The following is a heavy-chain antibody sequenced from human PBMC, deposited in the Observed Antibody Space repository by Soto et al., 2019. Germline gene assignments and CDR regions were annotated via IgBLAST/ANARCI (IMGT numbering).Heavy chain of an antibody. CDR2: IYYSGST. D-gene: IGHD2-2*01. J-gene: IGHJ6*02. CDR3: ASRHCSSTSCHGMDV. V-gene: IGHV4-61*01. Sequence: PSETLSLTCTVSGDSVSSGSYYWIWIRQPPGKGLEWIGYIYYSGSTNYNPSLKSRVTISVDTSKNQFSLKLSSVTAADTAVYYCASRHCSSTSCHGMDVWGQGTTVTVSS. CDR1: GDSVSSGSYY.